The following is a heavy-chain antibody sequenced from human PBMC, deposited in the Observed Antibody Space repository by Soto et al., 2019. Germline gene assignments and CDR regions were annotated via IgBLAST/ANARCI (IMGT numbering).Heavy chain of an antibody. D-gene: IGHD1-1*01. J-gene: IGHJ5*02. CDR1: GFTFSHFG. CDR2: IWYDGSNK. Sequence: QVQLVESGGGVVQPGRSLRLSCAASGFTFSHFGMHWVRQAPGKGLEWMAVIWYDGSNKYYADSVKGRLTISRDNSNNILYLQINSLRVEDTAVYYCARLFSALEPLWMDPWGQGTQVTVSS. V-gene: IGHV3-33*03. CDR3: ARLFSALEPLWMDP.